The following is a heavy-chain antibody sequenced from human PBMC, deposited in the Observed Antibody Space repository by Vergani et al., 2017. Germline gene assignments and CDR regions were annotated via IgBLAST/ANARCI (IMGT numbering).Heavy chain of an antibody. V-gene: IGHV4-30-4*08. J-gene: IGHJ6*04. CDR3: ARDSSITIFGVPLDV. Sequence: QVQLQESGPGLVKPSETLSLTCTVSGAAIKDFYWSWFRQPPGKGLEWIGYIYYTGSTYYNPSLKSRVTISEDTSKNQFSLKLSSVTAADTAVYYCARDSSITIFGVPLDVWGKGTTVTVSS. CDR1: GAAIKDFY. CDR2: IYYTGST. D-gene: IGHD3-3*01.